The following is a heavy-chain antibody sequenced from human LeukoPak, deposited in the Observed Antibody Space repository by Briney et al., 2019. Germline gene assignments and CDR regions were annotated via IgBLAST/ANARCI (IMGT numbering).Heavy chain of an antibody. CDR3: ARDYGSGRRYYYMDV. Sequence: PSETLSLTCTVSGGSISSYYWSWIRQPPGKGLEWIGYIYYSGSTSYNPSLKSRVTILVDTSKNQFSLKLSSVTAADTAVYYCARDYGSGRRYYYMDVWGKGTTVTVSS. V-gene: IGHV4-59*12. D-gene: IGHD3-10*01. CDR2: IYYSGST. CDR1: GGSISSYY. J-gene: IGHJ6*03.